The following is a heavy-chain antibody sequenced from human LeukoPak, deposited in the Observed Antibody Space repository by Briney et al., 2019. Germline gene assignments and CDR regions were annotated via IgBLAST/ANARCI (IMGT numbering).Heavy chain of an antibody. CDR1: GFSFSDYY. J-gene: IGHJ4*02. Sequence: GGSLRLSCEASGFSFSDYYMTWIRQPPGKGLEWIAYIKSGGNTIYYADSVKGRFTISRDDGKNSLFLQMSDLRDDDTAIYYCARHVGISFWGQGTLVTVSS. V-gene: IGHV3-11*04. D-gene: IGHD7-27*01. CDR2: IKSGGNTI. CDR3: ARHVGISF.